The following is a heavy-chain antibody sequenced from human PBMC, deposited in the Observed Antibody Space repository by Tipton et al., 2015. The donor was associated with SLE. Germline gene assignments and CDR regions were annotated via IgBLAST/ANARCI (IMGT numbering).Heavy chain of an antibody. D-gene: IGHD6-13*01. CDR2: IYDSGRT. Sequence: LRLSCSVSGDSISGYYWSWIRQPPGKGLEWIGNIYDSGRTKYNPSLKSRVNISIDTSGNQFSLKLRSMTSADTAVYYCATEVIAAAGRFDSWGQGTLVTVSS. J-gene: IGHJ4*02. CDR1: GDSISGYY. CDR3: ATEVIAAAGRFDS. V-gene: IGHV4-59*01.